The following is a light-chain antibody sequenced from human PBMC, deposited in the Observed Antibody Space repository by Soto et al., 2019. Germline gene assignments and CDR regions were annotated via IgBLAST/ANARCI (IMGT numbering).Light chain of an antibody. V-gene: IGLV2-14*01. CDR2: DVS. CDR3: SSYTSSSFPYV. Sequence: QSVLTQPASVSGSPGQSITISCTGTSSDVSGYNYVSWYQQHPGKAPKLMIYDVSNRPSGVSNRFSGSKSGNTASLTISGLQAEDEADYYCSSYTSSSFPYVFGTGTKVTVL. CDR1: SSDVSGYNY. J-gene: IGLJ1*01.